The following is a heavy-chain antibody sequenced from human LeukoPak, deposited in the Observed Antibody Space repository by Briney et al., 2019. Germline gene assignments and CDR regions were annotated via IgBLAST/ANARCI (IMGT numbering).Heavy chain of an antibody. CDR2: ISGSGGST. J-gene: IGHJ4*02. CDR3: AKEGYDSSGYYYPKYYFDY. Sequence: GGSLRLSCAASGFTFSSYGMSWVRQAPGKGLEWVSAISGSGGSTYYADSVKGRFTISRDNSKNTLYLQMNSLRAEDTAVYYCAKEGYDSSGYYYPKYYFDYWGQGTLVTVSS. V-gene: IGHV3-23*01. D-gene: IGHD3-22*01. CDR1: GFTFSSYG.